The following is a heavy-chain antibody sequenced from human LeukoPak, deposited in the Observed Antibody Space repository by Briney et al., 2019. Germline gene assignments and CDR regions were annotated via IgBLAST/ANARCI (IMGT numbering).Heavy chain of an antibody. CDR1: GGSISSYY. CDR3: QRALGELSFDY. Sequence: SETLSLTCTVYGGSISSYYWSWIRQPPGKGLEWIGYIYYSGSTNYNPSLKSRVTISVDTSKNQFSLKLSSLAAADTAVYYCQRALGELSFDYWGQGTLVTVSS. CDR2: IYYSGST. D-gene: IGHD3-16*02. V-gene: IGHV4-59*01. J-gene: IGHJ4*02.